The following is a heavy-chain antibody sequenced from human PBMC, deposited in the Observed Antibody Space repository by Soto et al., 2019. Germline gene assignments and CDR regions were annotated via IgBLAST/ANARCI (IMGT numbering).Heavy chain of an antibody. Sequence: GGSLRLSCAASGFTFSSYAMSWVRQAPGKGLEWVSAISGSGGSTYYADSVKGRFTISRDNSKNTLYLQMNSLKTEDTAVYYCTTRSVSDYCISTSCYTMWYYYGMDVWGQGTTVTVSS. J-gene: IGHJ6*02. V-gene: IGHV3-23*01. CDR3: TTRSVSDYCISTSCYTMWYYYGMDV. D-gene: IGHD2-2*02. CDR1: GFTFSSYA. CDR2: ISGSGGST.